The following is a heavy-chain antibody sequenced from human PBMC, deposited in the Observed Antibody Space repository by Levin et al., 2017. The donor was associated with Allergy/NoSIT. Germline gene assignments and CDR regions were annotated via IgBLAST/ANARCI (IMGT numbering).Heavy chain of an antibody. CDR1: GGSFSGYY. D-gene: IGHD3-22*01. J-gene: IGHJ6*02. Sequence: SQTLSLTCAVYGGSFSGYYWSWIRQPPGKGLEWIGEINHSGSTNYNPSLKSRVTISVDTSKNQFSLKLSSVTAADTAVYYCARVKYYYDSSGYYPRVRYYYYYYGMDVWGQGTTVTVSS. CDR2: INHSGST. V-gene: IGHV4-34*01. CDR3: ARVKYYYDSSGYYPRVRYYYYYYGMDV.